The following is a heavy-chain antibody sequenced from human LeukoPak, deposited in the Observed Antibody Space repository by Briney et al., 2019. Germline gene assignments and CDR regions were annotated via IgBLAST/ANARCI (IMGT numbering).Heavy chain of an antibody. J-gene: IGHJ4*02. CDR1: GYSFTSYA. CDR3: ARTIVPAAIVNFDY. V-gene: IGHV5-51*01. CDR2: IYPGDSDT. D-gene: IGHD2-2*02. Sequence: GESLKISCKGSGYSFTSYAIGCVRQMPGKGLEWIGIIYPGDSDTRYSPSFQGQVTISAGKSISTAYLQWSSLKASDTAMYYCARTIVPAAIVNFDYWGQGTLVTVSS.